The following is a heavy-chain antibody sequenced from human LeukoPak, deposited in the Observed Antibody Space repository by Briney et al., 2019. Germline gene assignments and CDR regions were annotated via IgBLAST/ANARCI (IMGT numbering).Heavy chain of an antibody. CDR1: GGSFSGYY. V-gene: IGHV4-34*01. Sequence: SETLSLTCAVYGGSFSGYYWSWIRQPPGKGLEWIGEINHSGSTNYNPSLKSRVTISVDTSKNQFPLKLSSVTAADTAVYYCARGGGGSSWYVLWYWGQGTLVTVSS. J-gene: IGHJ4*02. D-gene: IGHD6-13*01. CDR3: ARGGGGSSWYVLWY. CDR2: INHSGST.